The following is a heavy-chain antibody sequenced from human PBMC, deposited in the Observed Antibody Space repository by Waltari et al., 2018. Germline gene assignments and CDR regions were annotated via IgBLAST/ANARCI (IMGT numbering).Heavy chain of an antibody. CDR1: GFTFSGPA. J-gene: IGHJ6*02. CDR3: TTSSGFGMDV. CDR2: IRSKANNYAT. D-gene: IGHD3-10*01. V-gene: IGHV3-73*01. Sequence: EVQLVESGGGFVQPGGSLTLSCAASGFTFSGPAMHWVRQASGKGLEWVGRIRSKANNYATEYAASVKGRFIISRDDSKNTAYLQMNSLKTEYTAIYYCTTSSGFGMDVWGQGTTVTVAS.